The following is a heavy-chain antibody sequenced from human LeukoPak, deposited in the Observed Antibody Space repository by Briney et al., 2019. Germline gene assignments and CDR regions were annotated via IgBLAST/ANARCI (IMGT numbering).Heavy chain of an antibody. J-gene: IGHJ6*02. CDR2: IIPILGIA. V-gene: IGHV1-69*04. D-gene: IGHD2-2*01. Sequence: SVKVSCKASGGTFSSYAISWVRQAPGQGLEWMGRIIPILGIANYAQKFQGRVTITADKSTSAAYMELSSLRSEDTAVYYCARYGDSDAGYYYYYGMDVWGQGTTVTVSS. CDR1: GGTFSSYA. CDR3: ARYGDSDAGYYYYYGMDV.